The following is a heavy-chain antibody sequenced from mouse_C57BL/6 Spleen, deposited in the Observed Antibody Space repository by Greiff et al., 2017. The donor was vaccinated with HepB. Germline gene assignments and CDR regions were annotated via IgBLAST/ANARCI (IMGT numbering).Heavy chain of an antibody. CDR2: ISSGGSYT. CDR1: GFTFSSYG. Sequence: EVKLVESGGDLVKPGGSLKLSCAASGFTFSSYGMSWVRQTPDKRLEWVATISSGGSYTYYPDSVKGRFTISRDNAKNTLYLQMSSLKSEDTAMYYCARPYYSNYGYFDVWGTGTTVTVSS. CDR3: ARPYYSNYGYFDV. J-gene: IGHJ1*03. D-gene: IGHD2-5*01. V-gene: IGHV5-6*01.